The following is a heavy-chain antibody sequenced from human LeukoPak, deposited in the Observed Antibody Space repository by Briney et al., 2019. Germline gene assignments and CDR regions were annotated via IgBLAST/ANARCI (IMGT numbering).Heavy chain of an antibody. CDR3: ARDTYSSSWKGYYYYYYGMDV. CDR1: GGSISSYY. D-gene: IGHD6-13*01. CDR2: IYYSGST. J-gene: IGHJ6*02. V-gene: IGHV4-59*01. Sequence: SETLSLTCTVSGGSISSYYWSWIRQPPGKGLEWIGYIYYSGSTNYNPSLKSRVTISVDTSKNQFSLKLSSVTAADTAVYYCARDTYSSSWKGYYYYYYGMDVWGQGTTVTVSS.